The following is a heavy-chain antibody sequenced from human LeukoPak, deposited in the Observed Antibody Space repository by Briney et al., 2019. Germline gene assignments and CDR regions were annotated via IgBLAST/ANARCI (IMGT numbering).Heavy chain of an antibody. CDR3: ATVIDNSGSLGF. D-gene: IGHD3-22*01. J-gene: IGHJ4*02. CDR2: IYSGGST. V-gene: IGHV3-53*01. Sequence: GGSLRLSCAASGFTVSNNYMSWVRQAPGKGLEWVSVIYSGGSTYYTDSVKGRFTISRDSSKHTLYLQMNSLRAEDTAVYYCATVIDNSGSLGFWGQGTLVTVSS. CDR1: GFTVSNNY.